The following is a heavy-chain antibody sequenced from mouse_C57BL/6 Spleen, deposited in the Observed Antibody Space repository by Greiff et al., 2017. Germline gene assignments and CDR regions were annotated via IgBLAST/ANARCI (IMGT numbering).Heavy chain of an antibody. D-gene: IGHD2-2*01. CDR3: ARQYGYDLDY. J-gene: IGHJ4*01. V-gene: IGHV5-6*02. CDR1: GFTFSSYG. CDR2: ISSGGSYT. Sequence: EVKLVESGGDLVKPGGSLKLSCAASGFTFSSYGMSWVRQTPDKRLEWVATISSGGSYTYYPDSVKGRFTISRDNAKNTLYLQMSSLKSEDTAMYYCARQYGYDLDYWGQGTSVTVSS.